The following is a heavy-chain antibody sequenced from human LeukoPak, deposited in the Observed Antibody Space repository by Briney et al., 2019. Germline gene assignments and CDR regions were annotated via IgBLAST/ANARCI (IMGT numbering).Heavy chain of an antibody. J-gene: IGHJ1*01. Sequence: PGGSLRLSCAASGFTVSSNYMSWVRQAPGKGLEWVSVIYSGGSTYYADSVKGRFTISRDNSKNTLYLQMNSLRAEDTAVYYCARDLYGDYGIIYFQHWGQGTLVTVSS. CDR1: GFTVSSNY. CDR2: IYSGGST. D-gene: IGHD4-17*01. CDR3: ARDLYGDYGIIYFQH. V-gene: IGHV3-53*01.